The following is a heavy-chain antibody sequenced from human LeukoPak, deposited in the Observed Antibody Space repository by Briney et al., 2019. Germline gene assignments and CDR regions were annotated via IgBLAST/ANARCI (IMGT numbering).Heavy chain of an antibody. CDR2: IYYSGST. J-gene: IGHJ6*02. V-gene: IGHV4-39*07. CDR1: GGSISSSSYY. Sequence: SETLSLTCTVSGGSISSSSYYWGWIRQPPGKGLEWIGSIYYSGSTYYNPSLKSRVTISVDTSKNQFSLKLSSVTAADTAVYYCARVGNWNDGYGMDVWGQGTTVTVSS. D-gene: IGHD1-20*01. CDR3: ARVGNWNDGYGMDV.